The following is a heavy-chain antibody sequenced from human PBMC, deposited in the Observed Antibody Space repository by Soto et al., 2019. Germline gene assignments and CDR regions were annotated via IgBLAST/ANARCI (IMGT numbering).Heavy chain of an antibody. CDR3: ARAKSAKGYSYYYGMDV. V-gene: IGHV1-69*01. CDR2: IIPIFGTA. Sequence: QVQLVQSGAEVKKPGSSVKVSCKASGGTFSSYAISWVRQAPGQGLEWMGGIIPIFGTANYAQKFQGRVTITADESTSTDYMELSSLRSEDTAVYYCARAKSAKGYSYYYGMDVWGQGTTVTVSS. J-gene: IGHJ6*02. CDR1: GGTFSSYA.